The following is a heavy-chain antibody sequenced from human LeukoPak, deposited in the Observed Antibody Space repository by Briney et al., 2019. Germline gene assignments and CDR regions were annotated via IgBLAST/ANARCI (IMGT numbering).Heavy chain of an antibody. J-gene: IGHJ4*02. CDR1: GFTFSSYE. V-gene: IGHV3-21*05. D-gene: IGHD3-22*01. Sequence: GGSLRLSCAASGFTFSSYEMNWVRQAPGKGLEWVSYISSSSSYIYYADSVKGRFTISRDNAKNSLYLQMNSLRAEDTAVYYCARGNYYDSSGYSAFDYWGQGTLVTVSS. CDR3: ARGNYYDSSGYSAFDY. CDR2: ISSSSSYI.